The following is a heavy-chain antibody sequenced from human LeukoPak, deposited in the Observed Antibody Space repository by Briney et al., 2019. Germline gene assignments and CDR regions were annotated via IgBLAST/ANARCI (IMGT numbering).Heavy chain of an antibody. Sequence: ASVKVSCKASGYTFTGYYMHRVRQAPGQGLEWMGWINPNSGGTNYAQKFQGRVTMTRDTSISTAYMELSRLRSDDTAAYYCARDLRGGLYYYGMDVWGQGTTVTVSS. CDR2: INPNSGGT. D-gene: IGHD3-16*01. CDR1: GYTFTGYY. J-gene: IGHJ6*02. CDR3: ARDLRGGLYYYGMDV. V-gene: IGHV1-2*02.